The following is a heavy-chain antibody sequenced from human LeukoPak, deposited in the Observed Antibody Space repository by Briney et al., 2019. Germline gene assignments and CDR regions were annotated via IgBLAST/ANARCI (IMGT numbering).Heavy chain of an antibody. V-gene: IGHV1-2*02. CDR3: ARGGDDNYLDSSFDY. CDR1: GYTFSDYY. D-gene: IGHD5-24*01. Sequence: ASVTVSCKASGYTFSDYYIHWVRLAPGQGLEWMGWIKPNTGGTNYAQQFQGGVTLTSDTSITTAYMELSSLKSDDTAVYYCARGGDDNYLDSSFDYWGQGTLVTVSS. J-gene: IGHJ4*02. CDR2: IKPNTGGT.